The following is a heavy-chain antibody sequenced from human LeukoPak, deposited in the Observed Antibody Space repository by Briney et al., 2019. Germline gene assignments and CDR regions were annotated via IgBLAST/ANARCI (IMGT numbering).Heavy chain of an antibody. CDR3: ARVGIGGYDYGDYGGLDI. Sequence: PSETLSLTCTVSGVSMSGYFWSWIRQPAGKGLQWVGRINISGNTDYDPSLKSRVTMSLDTSKNQVSLKLSSVTAADTAVYYCARVGIGGYDYGDYGGLDIWGQGTRVSVSS. CDR2: INISGNT. J-gene: IGHJ3*02. V-gene: IGHV4-4*07. D-gene: IGHD4-17*01. CDR1: GVSMSGYF.